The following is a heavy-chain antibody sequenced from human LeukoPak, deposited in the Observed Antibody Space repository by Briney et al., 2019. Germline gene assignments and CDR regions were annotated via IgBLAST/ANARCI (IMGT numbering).Heavy chain of an antibody. D-gene: IGHD2/OR15-2a*01. CDR2: IYYTGST. CDR3: ARIHFQFYYMDV. CDR1: GVSFTTGGYY. V-gene: IGHV4-30-2*01. Sequence: PSQTLSLTCTVSGVSFTTGGYYWSWIRQPPGKGLEWIGYIYYTGSTHSDPSLKSRVTISVDRPKNQVSLKLIAMTAADTAVYYCARIHFQFYYMDVWGKGTTVTVSS. J-gene: IGHJ6*03.